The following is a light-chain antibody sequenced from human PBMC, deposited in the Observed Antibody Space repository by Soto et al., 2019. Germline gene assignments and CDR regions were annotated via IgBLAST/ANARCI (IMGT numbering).Light chain of an antibody. CDR1: QSVSSD. CDR2: GAS. J-gene: IGKJ5*01. V-gene: IGKV3-15*01. CDR3: QQYNNWPRT. Sequence: EIVLTQSPATLSLSPGERATLSCRASQSVSSDLAWYHQKPGQAPRLLIYGASTRATGIPARFSGSGSGTEFTLTINSLQSEDFAVYYCQQYNNWPRTFGQGTRLEIK.